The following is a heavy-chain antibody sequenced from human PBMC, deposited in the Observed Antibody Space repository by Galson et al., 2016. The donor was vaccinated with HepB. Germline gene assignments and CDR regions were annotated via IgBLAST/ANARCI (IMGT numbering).Heavy chain of an antibody. D-gene: IGHD3-3*01. CDR3: ARWQSESPVN. J-gene: IGHJ4*02. Sequence: SLRLSCAASGFIFSDHYMDWVRQAPGRGLEWLGRSKNKANGYTTEYAASVEGRFTISSDDSKKSLYLQMSSMKIEDTAVYYCARWQSESPVNWGQGTLVTVAS. CDR2: SKNKANGYTT. CDR1: GFIFSDHY. V-gene: IGHV3-72*01.